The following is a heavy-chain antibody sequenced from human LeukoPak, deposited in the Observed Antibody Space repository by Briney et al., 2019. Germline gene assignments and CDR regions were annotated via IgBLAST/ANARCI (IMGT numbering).Heavy chain of an antibody. CDR2: IYYIEST. D-gene: IGHD3-16*02. CDR1: GGSISSSNYY. J-gene: IGHJ4*02. CDR3: AIVGDYVWETYRMFDY. V-gene: IGHV4-39*07. Sequence: SETLSLTCTVSGGSISSSNYYWGWIRQSPGKGLECIGSIYYIESTNYNPSLKSLVTISLDTSKTQFSLKLSFVTAADRAVYYCAIVGDYVWETYRMFDYWGQGALVTVSS.